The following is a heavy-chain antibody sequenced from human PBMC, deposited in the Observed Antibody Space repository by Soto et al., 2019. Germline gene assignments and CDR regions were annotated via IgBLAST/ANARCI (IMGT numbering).Heavy chain of an antibody. V-gene: IGHV4-39*01. CDR2: IYYSGST. CDR3: ARHVPSSPNFDY. Sequence: SETLSLTCTVPGGSISTSSYYWGWIRQPPGKGLEWIGSIYYSGSTYYNPSLKSRVTISVDTSKNQFSLKLSSVTAADTAVYYCARHVPSSPNFDYWGQGTLVTVSS. CDR1: GGSISTSSYY. J-gene: IGHJ4*02.